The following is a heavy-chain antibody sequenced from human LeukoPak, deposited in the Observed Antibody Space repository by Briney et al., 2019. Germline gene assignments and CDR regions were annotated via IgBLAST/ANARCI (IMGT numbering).Heavy chain of an antibody. V-gene: IGHV3-73*01. Sequence: GGSLRLSCVASGFTFSSSWMSWVRQASGKGLEWVGRIRSKANSYATAYAASVKGRFTISRDDSKNTAYLQMNSLKTEDTAVYYCTRPPTGYSSGWYTYAFDIWGQGTMVTVSS. D-gene: IGHD6-19*01. CDR3: TRPPTGYSSGWYTYAFDI. J-gene: IGHJ3*02. CDR1: GFTFSSSW. CDR2: IRSKANSYAT.